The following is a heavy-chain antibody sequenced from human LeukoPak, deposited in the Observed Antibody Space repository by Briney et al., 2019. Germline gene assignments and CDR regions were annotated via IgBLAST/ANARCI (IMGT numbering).Heavy chain of an antibody. CDR1: GFTFSNYW. D-gene: IGHD2-21*02. J-gene: IGHJ3*02. V-gene: IGHV3-7*01. Sequence: GGSLRLSCAASGFTFSNYWMNWVRQAPGKGLEWVANIKEDGSDTYYVDSVRGRFTISRDNVRNSLHLQMNSLRAEDTAVYYCARDLQCGGDCHYDALDIWGQGTMVTVSP. CDR2: IKEDGSDT. CDR3: ARDLQCGGDCHYDALDI.